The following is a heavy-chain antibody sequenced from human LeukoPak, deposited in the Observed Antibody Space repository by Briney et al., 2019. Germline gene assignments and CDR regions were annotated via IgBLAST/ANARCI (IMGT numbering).Heavy chain of an antibody. CDR1: GGSISSSNW. CDR3: ARVPLYSSSSNYFDY. CDR2: IYHSGST. J-gene: IGHJ4*02. D-gene: IGHD6-6*01. Sequence: PSGTLSLTCAVSGGSISSSNWWSWVRQPPGKGLEWIGEIYHSGSTNYNPSLKSRVTISVDTSKNQFSLKLSSVTAADTAVYYCARVPLYSSSSNYFDYWGQGTLVTVSS. V-gene: IGHV4-4*02.